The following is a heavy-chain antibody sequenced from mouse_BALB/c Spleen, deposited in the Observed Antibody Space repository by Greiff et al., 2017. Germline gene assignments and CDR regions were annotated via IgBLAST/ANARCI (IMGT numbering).Heavy chain of an antibody. D-gene: IGHD1-1*01. CDR1: GYSFTSYW. CDR2: IYPGNSDT. Sequence: VQLQQSGTVLARPGASVKMSCKASGYSFTSYWMHWVKQRPGQGLEWIGAIYPGNSDTSYNQKFKGKAKLTAVTSASTAYMELSSLTNEDSAVYYCTRYYYGSSYPLFDYWGQGTTLTVSS. J-gene: IGHJ2*01. V-gene: IGHV1-5*01. CDR3: TRYYYGSSYPLFDY.